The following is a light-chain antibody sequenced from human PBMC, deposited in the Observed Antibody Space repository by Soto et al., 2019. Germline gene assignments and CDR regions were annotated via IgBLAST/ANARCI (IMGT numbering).Light chain of an antibody. Sequence: DIQMTQSPATLSASVCDRVTITCRASQSVSTWLAWYRQKPGKAPQVLISMASTLESGVPSRFSGSGSGTEFTLTISSLQPDDFATYYCQQYNSHSPWTFGQGTKVDIK. CDR1: QSVSTW. CDR2: MAS. V-gene: IGKV1-5*03. J-gene: IGKJ1*01. CDR3: QQYNSHSPWT.